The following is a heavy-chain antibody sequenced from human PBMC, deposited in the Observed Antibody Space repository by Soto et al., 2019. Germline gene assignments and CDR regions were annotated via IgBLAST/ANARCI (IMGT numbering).Heavy chain of an antibody. CDR2: IYYSGTI. Sequence: AETLSLTCTVSVGSISSSSYYWFWIRQPPGKGLEWIGSIYYSGTIYYKPSLKSRVTISVDTSKNQFSLKLRSVTAADTVVYYRARLFSSSTGNVLDYWGQGTLVTVSS. D-gene: IGHD6-13*01. V-gene: IGHV4-39*01. CDR1: VGSISSSSYY. CDR3: ARLFSSSTGNVLDY. J-gene: IGHJ4*02.